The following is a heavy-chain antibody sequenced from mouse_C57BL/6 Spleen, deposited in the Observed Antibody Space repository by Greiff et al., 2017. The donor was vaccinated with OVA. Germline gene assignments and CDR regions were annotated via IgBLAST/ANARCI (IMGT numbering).Heavy chain of an antibody. CDR2: IDPSDSYT. CDR3: ARSGDWDGD. J-gene: IGHJ2*01. CDR1: GYTFTSYW. Sequence: QVQLQQPGAELVMPGASVKLSCKASGYTFTSYWMHWVKQRPGQGLEWIGEIDPSDSYTNYNQKFQGKSTLTVDKSSSTAYMQLSSLTAEDSAVYYCARSGDWDGDWGQGTTLTVSS. D-gene: IGHD4-1*01. V-gene: IGHV1-69*01.